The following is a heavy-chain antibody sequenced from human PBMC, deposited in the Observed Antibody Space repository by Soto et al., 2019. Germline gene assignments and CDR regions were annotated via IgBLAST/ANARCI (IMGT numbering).Heavy chain of an antibody. Sequence: PGGSLRLSFAASGFTFISYGIHFFRHAPCKWLEWVAVISYDGSNKYYADSVKGRFTISRDNSKNTLYLQMNSLRAEDTAVYYCAKVLRSTYYDFWSGYYASLGDYYYGMDVWGQGTTVTVSS. CDR3: AKVLRSTYYDFWSGYYASLGDYYYGMDV. V-gene: IGHV3-30*18. J-gene: IGHJ6*02. D-gene: IGHD3-3*01. CDR2: ISYDGSNK. CDR1: GFTFISYG.